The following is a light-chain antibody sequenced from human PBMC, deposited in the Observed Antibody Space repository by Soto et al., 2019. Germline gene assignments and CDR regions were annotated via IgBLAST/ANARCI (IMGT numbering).Light chain of an antibody. CDR3: QQHYDIPWT. CDR2: WAS. V-gene: IGKV4-1*01. CDR1: QSVLYSSDNNSY. J-gene: IGKJ1*01. Sequence: DIVMTQSPDSLAASLGERATINCKSSQSVLYSSDNNSYLAWYQQKPGQPPKLLIYWASTRESGVPDRFSGSGSGTDFTLTISSLQAEDVAVYYCQQHYDIPWTFGQGTKVEI.